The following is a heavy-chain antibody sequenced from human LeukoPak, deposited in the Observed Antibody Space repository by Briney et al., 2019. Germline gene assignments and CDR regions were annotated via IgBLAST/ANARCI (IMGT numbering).Heavy chain of an antibody. J-gene: IGHJ4*02. CDR1: GFTFSTYT. D-gene: IGHD3-22*01. CDR3: ARHVVAVGFDY. V-gene: IGHV3-21*01. CDR2: ITSSSSYI. Sequence: GGSLRLSCAASGFTFSTYTMNWVRQAPGKGLEWVSSITSSSSYIYYADSVKGRFTVSRDNAKNSLYLQMNSLRAEDTAVYYCARHVVAVGFDYWGQGTLVTVSS.